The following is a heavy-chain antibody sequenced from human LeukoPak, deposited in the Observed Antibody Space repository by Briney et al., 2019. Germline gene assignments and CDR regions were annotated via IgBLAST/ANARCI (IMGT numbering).Heavy chain of an antibody. Sequence: SSETLSLTCAVSGGSISSSNWWSWVRQPPGKGLEWIGQIYHSGSTNYSPSLKSRVTISVDKSKNQFSLKLRSVTAADTAVYYCARPLSLGYCSGGGCYGQGAWFDRWGQGTLVTVSS. V-gene: IGHV4-4*02. CDR1: GGSISSSNW. D-gene: IGHD2-15*01. CDR3: ARPLSLGYCSGGGCYGQGAWFDR. J-gene: IGHJ5*02. CDR2: IYHSGST.